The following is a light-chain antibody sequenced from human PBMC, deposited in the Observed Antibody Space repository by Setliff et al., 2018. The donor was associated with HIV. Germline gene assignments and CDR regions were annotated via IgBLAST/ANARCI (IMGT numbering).Light chain of an antibody. V-gene: IGLV2-14*01. CDR1: SSGVNGYNY. CDR3: SSYTSSSTPYV. CDR2: EVS. Sequence: QSALTQSASVSGSPGQSITISCTGTSSGVNGYNYVSWYQQHPGKAPKLMIYEVSNRPSGVSNRFSGSKSGNTASLTISGLQAEDEADYYCSSYTSSSTPYVFGTGTKVTVL. J-gene: IGLJ1*01.